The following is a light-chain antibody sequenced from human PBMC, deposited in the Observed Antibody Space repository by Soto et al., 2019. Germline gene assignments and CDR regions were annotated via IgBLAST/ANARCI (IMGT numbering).Light chain of an antibody. CDR2: GAS. CDR3: QQYNDWPPST. CDR1: QSITNN. Sequence: EIVMTQSPATLSVSPGERATLSCRAIQSITNNLAWYQQKPGQAPRLIIYGASTRATAIPARFSGSGFGTEFTLTISSLQSEDFAVYYCQQYNDWPPSTFGQGTKVDIK. V-gene: IGKV3-15*01. J-gene: IGKJ2*01.